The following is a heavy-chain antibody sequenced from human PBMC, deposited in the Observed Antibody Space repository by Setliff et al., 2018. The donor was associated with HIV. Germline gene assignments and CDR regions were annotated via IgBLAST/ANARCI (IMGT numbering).Heavy chain of an antibody. D-gene: IGHD3-10*01. Sequence: ASVKVSCKASGYSFTTFDVNWVRQATGQGLEWMGWMNPNSGNTGYAQNFQGRVTITTDESTSTAYMELSSLRSEDTAVYYCAKSGDAYYYYYMDVWGKGTTVTVSS. J-gene: IGHJ6*03. CDR3: AKSGDAYYYYYMDV. CDR2: MNPNSGNT. CDR1: GYSFTTFD. V-gene: IGHV1-8*01.